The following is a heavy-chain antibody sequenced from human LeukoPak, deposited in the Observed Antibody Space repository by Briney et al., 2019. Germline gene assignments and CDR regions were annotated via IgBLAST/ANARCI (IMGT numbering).Heavy chain of an antibody. D-gene: IGHD3-9*01. CDR2: ISGSGGST. CDR1: GFTFSSYA. J-gene: IGHJ4*02. CDR3: ARDNDWAFHY. Sequence: GGSLRLSCAASGFTFSSYAMSWVRQAPGKGLEWVSAISGSGGSTYYADSVKGRFTISRDNSKNSLYLQMNSLRDEDTAVYYCARDNDWAFHYWGQGTLVTVSS. V-gene: IGHV3-23*01.